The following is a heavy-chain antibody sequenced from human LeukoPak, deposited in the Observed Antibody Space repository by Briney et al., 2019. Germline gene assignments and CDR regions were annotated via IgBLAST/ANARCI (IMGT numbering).Heavy chain of an antibody. V-gene: IGHV4-34*01. J-gene: IGHJ4*02. CDR1: GGSFSGYY. CDR2: INHSGST. D-gene: IGHD6-13*01. CDR3: ARRASDSNTFDY. Sequence: SETLSLTCAVYGGSFSGYYWSWIRQPPGKGLEWTGEINHSGSTNYNPSLKSRVTISVDTSKNQFSLKLSSVTAADTAVYYCARRASDSNTFDYWGQGTLVTVSS.